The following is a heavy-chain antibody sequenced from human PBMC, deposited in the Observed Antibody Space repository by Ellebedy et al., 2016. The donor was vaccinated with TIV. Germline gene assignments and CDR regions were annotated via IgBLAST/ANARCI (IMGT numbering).Heavy chain of an antibody. D-gene: IGHD3-10*01. CDR2: INAGNGNT. J-gene: IGHJ4*02. CDR1: GYTFTSYA. Sequence: ASVKVSCKASGYTFTSYAMHWVRQSPGQRLEWMGWINAGNGNTKYSQKLQGRVTMTTDTSTSTAYMELRSLISDDTAVYYCASGEPYGPGSYDNARALFLWGQGTLVTVSS. CDR3: ASGEPYGPGSYDNARALFL. V-gene: IGHV1-3*01.